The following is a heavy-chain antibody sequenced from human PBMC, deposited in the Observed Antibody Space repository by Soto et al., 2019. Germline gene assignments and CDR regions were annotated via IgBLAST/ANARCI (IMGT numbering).Heavy chain of an antibody. V-gene: IGHV4-59*01. D-gene: IGHD5-12*01. J-gene: IGHJ5*02. CDR2: IYYSGST. CDR1: GGSISSYY. Sequence: SETLSLTCTVSGGSISSYYWSWIRQPPGKGLEWIGYIYYSGSTNYNPSLKSRVTISVDTSKNQFSLKLSSVTAADTAVYYCARERHSGYDLYNWFDPWGQGXLVTV. CDR3: ARERHSGYDLYNWFDP.